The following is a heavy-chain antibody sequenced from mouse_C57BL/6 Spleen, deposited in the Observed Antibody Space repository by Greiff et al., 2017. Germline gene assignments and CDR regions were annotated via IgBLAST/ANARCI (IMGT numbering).Heavy chain of an antibody. D-gene: IGHD1-1*01. CDR3: ARITTVVARYFDV. CDR1: GYTFTSYW. V-gene: IGHV1-50*01. Sequence: VQLQQPGAELVKPGASVKLSCKASGYTFTSYWMQWVKQRPGQGLEWIGEIDPSDSYTNYNQKFKGKATLTVDTSSSTAYMQLSSLTSEDSAVYYCARITTVVARYFDVWGTGTTVTVSS. J-gene: IGHJ1*03. CDR2: IDPSDSYT.